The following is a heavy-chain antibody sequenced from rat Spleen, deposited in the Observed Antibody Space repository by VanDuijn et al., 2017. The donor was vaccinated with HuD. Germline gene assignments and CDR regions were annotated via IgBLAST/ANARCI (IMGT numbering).Heavy chain of an antibody. Sequence: QVQLKESGPGLVQPSQTLSLACTVSGFSLTSYHVHWVRQPSGKGLEWMGVIWTGGSTEYNSALKSRLSTSRDTSKSQVFLKMNSLQTEDTATYYCARDNRYGGSPGFDYWGQGVMVTVSS. CDR3: ARDNRYGGSPGFDY. J-gene: IGHJ2*01. V-gene: IGHV2-43*01. D-gene: IGHD1-11*01. CDR2: IWTGGST. CDR1: GFSLTSYH.